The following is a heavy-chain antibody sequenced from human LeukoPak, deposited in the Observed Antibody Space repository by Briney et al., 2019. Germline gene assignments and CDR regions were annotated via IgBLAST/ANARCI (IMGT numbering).Heavy chain of an antibody. CDR1: GGSISSYH. V-gene: IGHV4-59*12. CDR2: IYYSGST. D-gene: IGHD5-24*01. CDR3: TRAGGDGHTWRGNFFDH. J-gene: IGHJ4*02. Sequence: SETLSLTCTVSGGSISSYHWSWIRQPPGKGLEWIGYIYYSGSTNYNPSLKSRVTISVDTSKNQFSLQLNSVTPEDTAVYYCTRAGGDGHTWRGNFFDHWGQGTLVTVSS.